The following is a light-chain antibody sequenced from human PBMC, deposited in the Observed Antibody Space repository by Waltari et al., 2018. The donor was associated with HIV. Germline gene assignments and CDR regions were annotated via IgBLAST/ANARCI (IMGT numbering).Light chain of an antibody. J-gene: IGKJ5*01. CDR2: GAS. CDR1: QTISNNY. Sequence: EIVLTQSPGTLSLSQGERATLSCRASQTISNNYLVWYQQKPGRAPRLLISGASNRATGIPDRFSGSGSGTDFTLTITRLEPEDSAVYYCQQYHNTPFTFGQGTRLEIK. CDR3: QQYHNTPFT. V-gene: IGKV3-20*01.